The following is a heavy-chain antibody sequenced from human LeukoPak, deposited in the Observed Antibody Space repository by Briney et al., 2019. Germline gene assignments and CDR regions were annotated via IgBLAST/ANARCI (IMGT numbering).Heavy chain of an antibody. CDR3: AREARSSSSWYNWFDP. CDR1: GGSISSYY. J-gene: IGHJ5*02. V-gene: IGHV4-4*07. D-gene: IGHD6-13*01. Sequence: SETLSLTCTVSGGSISSYYWSWIRQPAGKGLEWIGRMYSSGSTNYNPSLKGRVTMSVETSKNQFSLKVSSVTAADTAVYYCAREARSSSSWYNWFDPWGQGTLVTVSS. CDR2: MYSSGST.